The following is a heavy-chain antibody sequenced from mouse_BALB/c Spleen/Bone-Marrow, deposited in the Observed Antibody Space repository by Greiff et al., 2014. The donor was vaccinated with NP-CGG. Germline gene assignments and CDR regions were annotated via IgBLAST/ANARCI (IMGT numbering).Heavy chain of an antibody. CDR2: IYPGNSDT. Sequence: EVMLVESGTVLARPGASVKMPCKASGYTFTSYWMHWVKQRPGQGLEWIGAIYPGNSDTSYNQKFKGKAKLTAVTSTSTAYMELSSLTNEDSAVYYCTRGGGSSYVEFAYWGQGTLVTVSA. V-gene: IGHV1-5*01. J-gene: IGHJ3*01. CDR3: TRGGGSSYVEFAY. D-gene: IGHD1-1*01. CDR1: GYTFTSYW.